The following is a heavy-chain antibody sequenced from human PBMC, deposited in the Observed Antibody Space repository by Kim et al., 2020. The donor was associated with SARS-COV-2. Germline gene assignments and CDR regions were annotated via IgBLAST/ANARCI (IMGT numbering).Heavy chain of an antibody. J-gene: IGHJ4*02. V-gene: IGHV4-59*08. Sequence: SETLSLTCTVSGGSISSYYWSWIRQPPGKGLEWIGYIYYSGSTNYNPSLKSRVTISVDTSKNQFSLKLSSVTAADTAVYYCARYSYGPFDYWGQGTLVTV. CDR2: IYYSGST. D-gene: IGHD5-18*01. CDR1: GGSISSYY. CDR3: ARYSYGPFDY.